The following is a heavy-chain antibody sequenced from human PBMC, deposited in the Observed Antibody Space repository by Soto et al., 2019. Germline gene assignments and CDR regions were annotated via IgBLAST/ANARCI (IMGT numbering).Heavy chain of an antibody. CDR1: GFTLSGST. J-gene: IGHJ3*02. D-gene: IGHD6-6*01. CDR2: IRSNGDNNAT. CDR3: PTRSIADDAFDI. V-gene: IGHV3-73*02. Sequence: EVQLVESGGGLVQPGGSLKLSCAASGFTLSGSTVHWVRQASGKGLDWVGRIRSNGDNNATAYAASVRGRFTISRDDSENTAFLQMDSLKSEDTAVYYCPTRSIADDAFDIWGQGTLVTVSS.